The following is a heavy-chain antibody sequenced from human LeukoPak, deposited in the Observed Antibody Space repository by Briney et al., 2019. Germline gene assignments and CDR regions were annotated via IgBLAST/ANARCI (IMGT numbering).Heavy chain of an antibody. D-gene: IGHD1-26*01. J-gene: IGHJ4*02. V-gene: IGHV1-2*02. CDR1: GYTFTGYY. Sequence: ASVKVSCKASGYTFTGYYMHWVRQAPGQGLEWMGWINPNSGGTNYAQKFQGRVTMTRDTSISTAYMELSRLRSDDTAVYYCARVSPWDRLYRYWGQGTLVTVSS. CDR2: INPNSGGT. CDR3: ARVSPWDRLYRY.